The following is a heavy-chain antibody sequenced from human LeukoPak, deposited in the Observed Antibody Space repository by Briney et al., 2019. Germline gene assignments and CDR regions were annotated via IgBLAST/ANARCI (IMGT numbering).Heavy chain of an antibody. CDR1: GFTFSSYG. CDR3: AKDQYSGSLTSNAFDI. CDR2: ISYDGSNK. D-gene: IGHD1-26*01. Sequence: GRSLRLSCAASGFTFSSYGMHWVRQAPGKGLEWVAVISYDGSNKYYADSVKGRFTISRDNSKNTLYLQMNSLRAEDTAVYYCAKDQYSGSLTSNAFDIWGQGTMVTVSS. J-gene: IGHJ3*02. V-gene: IGHV3-30*18.